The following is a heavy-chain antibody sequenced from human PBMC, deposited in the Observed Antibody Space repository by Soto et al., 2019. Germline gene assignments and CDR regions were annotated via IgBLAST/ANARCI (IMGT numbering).Heavy chain of an antibody. Sequence: QVQLQQWGAGLLKPSETLSLTCAVYGESRSGYYGNWIRQSPGKGLEWIGEINYSGNTNYNPSLKSRVTISIDTSMKQFSLNMSSVTAADTAVYYCARTRNLDVWGQGTPVIVSS. CDR3: ARTRNLDV. CDR2: INYSGNT. V-gene: IGHV4-34*01. CDR1: GESRSGYY. J-gene: IGHJ6*02. D-gene: IGHD1-1*01.